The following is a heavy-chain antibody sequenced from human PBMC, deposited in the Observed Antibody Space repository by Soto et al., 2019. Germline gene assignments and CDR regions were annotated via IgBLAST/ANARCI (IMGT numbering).Heavy chain of an antibody. CDR1: GFTFISYP. D-gene: IGHD1-26*01. CDR3: TRGRGSWEVPDY. V-gene: IGHV3-23*01. CDR2: ITGTGGTT. Sequence: GGSLRLSCAASGFTFISYPMTWVRQAPGKGLEWVSSITGTGGTTSYADSVRGRFTISRDNSKNTLYLQLDNLRVEDTAVYYCTRGRGSWEVPDYWGQGTLVTVSS. J-gene: IGHJ4*02.